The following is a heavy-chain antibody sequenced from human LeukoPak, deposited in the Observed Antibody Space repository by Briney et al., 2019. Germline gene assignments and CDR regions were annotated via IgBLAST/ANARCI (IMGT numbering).Heavy chain of an antibody. J-gene: IGHJ6*02. Sequence: GGSLRLSCAASGFTFSSYAMSWVRQAPGKGLEWVSAISGSGGSTYYADSVKGRFTISRDNSKNTLYLQMNSLRAEDTAVYYCARDSGYSSGWYSRGYYYYGMDVWGQGTTVTVSS. CDR1: GFTFSSYA. V-gene: IGHV3-23*01. D-gene: IGHD6-19*01. CDR3: ARDSGYSSGWYSRGYYYYGMDV. CDR2: ISGSGGST.